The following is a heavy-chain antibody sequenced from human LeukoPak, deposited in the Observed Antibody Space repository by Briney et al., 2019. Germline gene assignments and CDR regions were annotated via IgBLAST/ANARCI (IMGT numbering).Heavy chain of an antibody. D-gene: IGHD2/OR15-2a*01. Sequence: ASVKVSCKASGGTFSSYAISWVRQAPGQGLEWMGGIIPIFGTANYAQKFQGRVTITADKSTSTAYMELSSLRSEDTAVYYCARRIQREESTSGAFVIWGQGTLVTVSS. CDR3: ARRIQREESTSGAFVI. CDR2: IIPIFGTA. CDR1: GGTFSSYA. V-gene: IGHV1-69*06. J-gene: IGHJ4*02.